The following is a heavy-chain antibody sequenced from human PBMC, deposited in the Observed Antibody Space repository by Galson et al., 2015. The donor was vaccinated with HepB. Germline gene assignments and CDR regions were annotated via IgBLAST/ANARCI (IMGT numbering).Heavy chain of an antibody. V-gene: IGHV3-7*03. CDR1: GLTFSNLW. J-gene: IGHJ4*02. Sequence: SLRLSCAASGLTFSNLWMSWVRQAPGKGLEWVPNINPDGSVTSYVDSVKGRFTISRDNAKDSLFLQMNSLRAEDTAVYYCAKGVLWGQGTLVTVSS. CDR3: AKGVL. D-gene: IGHD2/OR15-2a*01. CDR2: INPDGSVT.